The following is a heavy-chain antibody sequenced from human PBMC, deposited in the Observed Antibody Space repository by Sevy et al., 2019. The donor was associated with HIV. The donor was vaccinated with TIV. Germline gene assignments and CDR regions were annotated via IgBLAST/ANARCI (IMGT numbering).Heavy chain of an antibody. CDR3: ARVLVGATTTGSGWFDP. V-gene: IGHV1-8*01. CDR1: GYTFTSYD. Sequence: ASVKVSCKASGYTFTSYDINWVRQATGQGLEWMGWMNPNSGNTGYAQKFQGRVTMTRNTSISTAYMELSSLRSEGTAVYYCARVLVGATTTGSGWFDPWGQGTLVTVSS. J-gene: IGHJ5*02. CDR2: MNPNSGNT. D-gene: IGHD1-26*01.